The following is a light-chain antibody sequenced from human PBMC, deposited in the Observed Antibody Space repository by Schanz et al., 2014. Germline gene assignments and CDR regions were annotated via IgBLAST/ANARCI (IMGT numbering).Light chain of an antibody. CDR2: EGS. CDR3: AAWDDSLGVV. Sequence: QSALTQPPSASGSPGQSVTISCTGSSIYNYVSWYQQHPGKAPKLMIYEGSKRPSGVSNRFSGSKSATSASLAISGLRSEDEADYYCAAWDDSLGVVFGGGTKLTVL. J-gene: IGLJ2*01. V-gene: IGLV2-8*01. CDR1: SIYNY.